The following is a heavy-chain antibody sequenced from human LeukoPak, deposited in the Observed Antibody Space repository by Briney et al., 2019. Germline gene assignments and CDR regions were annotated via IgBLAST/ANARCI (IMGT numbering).Heavy chain of an antibody. CDR3: ARVNINNWHSCDY. V-gene: IGHV4-4*02. CDR2: IYHSGSP. CDR1: GGSISSNNW. J-gene: IGHJ4*02. D-gene: IGHD1-1*01. Sequence: SETLSLTCAVSGGSISSNNWWGWVRQPPGKGLEWIGEIYHSGSPNCNPSLKSRVTISVDKSRNHFSLNLSSVTAADAAVYYCARVNINNWHSCDYWGQGTLVTVSS.